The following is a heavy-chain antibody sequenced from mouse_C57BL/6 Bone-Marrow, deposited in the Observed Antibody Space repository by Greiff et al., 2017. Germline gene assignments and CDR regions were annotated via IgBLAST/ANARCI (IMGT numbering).Heavy chain of an antibody. V-gene: IGHV1-82*01. Sequence: QVQLKESGPELVKPGASVKISCKASGYAFSSSWMNWVKQRPGQGLEWIGRIYPGDGGTNYNGKFKGKATLTADKSSSTAYMQLSSLTSEDSAVYFCARSQLRILAWFAYWGQGTLVTVSA. J-gene: IGHJ3*01. D-gene: IGHD3-2*02. CDR2: IYPGDGGT. CDR1: GYAFSSSW. CDR3: ARSQLRILAWFAY.